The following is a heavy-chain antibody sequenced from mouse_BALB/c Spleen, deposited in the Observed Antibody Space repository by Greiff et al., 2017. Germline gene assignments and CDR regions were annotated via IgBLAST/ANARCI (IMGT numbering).Heavy chain of an antibody. V-gene: IGHV3-8*02. CDR2: ISYSGST. Sequence: VQLQQSGPSLVKPSQTLSLTCSVTGDSITSGYWNWIRKFPGNKLEYMGYISYSGSTYYNPSLKSRISITRDTSKNQYYLQLNSVTTEDTATYYCARCPDGYDYAMDYWGQGTSVTVSS. CDR1: GDSITSGY. J-gene: IGHJ4*01. D-gene: IGHD2-3*01. CDR3: ARCPDGYDYAMDY.